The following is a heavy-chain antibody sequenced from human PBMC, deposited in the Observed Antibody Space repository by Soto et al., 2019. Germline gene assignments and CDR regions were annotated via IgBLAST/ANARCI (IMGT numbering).Heavy chain of an antibody. D-gene: IGHD2-2*01. Sequence: QVQLVQSGAEVKKPGSSVKVSCKASGGTFSSYAISWVRQAPGQGLEWMGGIIPIFGTANYAQKFQGRVTITADESTGTAYMELSSLRSEDTAVYYCARVLGDIGVVPAAIGYYYYGMDVWGQGTTVTVSS. V-gene: IGHV1-69*01. CDR3: ARVLGDIGVVPAAIGYYYYGMDV. J-gene: IGHJ6*02. CDR1: GGTFSSYA. CDR2: IIPIFGTA.